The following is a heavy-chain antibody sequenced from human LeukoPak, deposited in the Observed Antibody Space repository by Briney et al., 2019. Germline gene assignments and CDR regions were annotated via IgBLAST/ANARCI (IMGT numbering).Heavy chain of an antibody. CDR1: GYTFTTYG. D-gene: IGHD6-19*01. J-gene: IGHJ4*02. V-gene: IGHV1-18*01. Sequence: GAAVKVSCKASGYTFTTYGVTWVRQAPGQGLEWMGWIGPYNGDTNYAQNLQGRVTLTTDTSTSTAYMELRSLRSDDTAVYYCARDGAVAAVFDYWGQGTLVTVSS. CDR3: ARDGAVAAVFDY. CDR2: IGPYNGDT.